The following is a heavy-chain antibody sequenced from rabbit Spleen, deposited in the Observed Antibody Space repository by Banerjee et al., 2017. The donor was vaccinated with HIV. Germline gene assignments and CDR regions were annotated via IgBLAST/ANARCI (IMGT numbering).Heavy chain of an antibody. CDR1: GFTLSTYW. CDR2: IDPVFGST. Sequence: QLVQSGGGLVQPGGSLKLSCKASGFTLSTYWMSWVRQAPGKGLEWIGDIDPVFGSTHYATWVNGRFTISSHKAQNTLYLQLNSLTIADTATYFCVSGYSDIYFNLWGPGTLVTVS. J-gene: IGHJ4*01. V-gene: IGHV1S7*01. D-gene: IGHD1-1*01. CDR3: VSGYSDIYFNL.